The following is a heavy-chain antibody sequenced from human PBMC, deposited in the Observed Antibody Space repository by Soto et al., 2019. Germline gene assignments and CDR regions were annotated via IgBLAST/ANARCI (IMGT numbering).Heavy chain of an antibody. CDR3: ARGGMATNSKVDY. J-gene: IGHJ4*02. D-gene: IGHD5-12*01. CDR1: GFTFSSYS. CDR2: ISSSSSYI. Sequence: GGSLRLSCAASGFTFSSYSMNWVRQAPGKGLEWVSSISSSSSYIHYADSVKGRFTISRDNAKNSLYLQMNSLRAEDTAVYYCARGGMATNSKVDYWGQGTLVTVSS. V-gene: IGHV3-21*01.